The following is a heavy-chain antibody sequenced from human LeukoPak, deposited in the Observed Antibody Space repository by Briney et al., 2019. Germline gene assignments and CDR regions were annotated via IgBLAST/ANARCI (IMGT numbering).Heavy chain of an antibody. CDR2: IYYSGST. CDR1: GGSISSSSYY. V-gene: IGHV4-39*07. Sequence: PSETLSLTCTVSGGSISSSSYYWGWIRQPPGKGLEWIGSIYYSGSTYYNPSLKSRVTISVDTSKNQFSLKLSSVTAADTAVYYCARGEDYYDSSGYSWGVGYWGQGTLVTVSS. CDR3: ARGEDYYDSSGYSWGVGY. J-gene: IGHJ4*02. D-gene: IGHD3-22*01.